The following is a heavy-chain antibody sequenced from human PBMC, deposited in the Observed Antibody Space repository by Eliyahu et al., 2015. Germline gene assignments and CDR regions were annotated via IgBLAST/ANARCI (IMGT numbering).Heavy chain of an antibody. V-gene: IGHV5-10-1*03. Sequence: EVQLVQSGAEVKKPGXSLRXSCKGSGYXXXSYWISWVRQMPGKGLEWMGRIDPSDSYTNYSPSFQGHVTISADKSISTAYLQWSSLKASDTAMYYCLLLAAGAPQGTFDYWGQGTLVTVSS. CDR1: GYXXXSYW. CDR3: LLLAAGAPQGTFDY. CDR2: IDPSDSYT. J-gene: IGHJ4*02. D-gene: IGHD6-25*01.